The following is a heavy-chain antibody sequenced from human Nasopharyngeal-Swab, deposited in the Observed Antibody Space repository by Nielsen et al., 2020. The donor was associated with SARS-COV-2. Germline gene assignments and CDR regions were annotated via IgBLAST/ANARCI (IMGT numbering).Heavy chain of an antibody. CDR3: TSPGYCSSTSCYPDNWFDP. CDR2: IRSKAYGGTT. J-gene: IGHJ5*02. Sequence: WIRQPPGKGLEWVGFIRSKAYGGTTEYAASVKGRFTISRDDSKSIAYLQMNSLKTGDTAVYYCTSPGYCSSTSCYPDNWFDPWGQGTLVTVSS. D-gene: IGHD2-2*03. V-gene: IGHV3-49*02.